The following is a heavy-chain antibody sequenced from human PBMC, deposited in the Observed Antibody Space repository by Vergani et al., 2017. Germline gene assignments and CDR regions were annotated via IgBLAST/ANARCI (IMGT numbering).Heavy chain of an antibody. J-gene: IGHJ4*02. V-gene: IGHV4-59*01. Sequence: QVQLQESGPGLVKPSETLSLTCTVSGGSISSYYWSWIRQPPGKGLEWIGYIYYSGSTNYNPSPKSRVTISVDTAKNQFSLKLSSVTAADTAVYYCARANYGDYEAGYFDYWGQGTLVTVSS. CDR3: ARANYGDYEAGYFDY. CDR2: IYYSGST. CDR1: GGSISSYY. D-gene: IGHD4-17*01.